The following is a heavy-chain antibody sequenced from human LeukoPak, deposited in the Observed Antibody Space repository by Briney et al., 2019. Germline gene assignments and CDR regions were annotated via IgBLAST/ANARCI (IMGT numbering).Heavy chain of an antibody. J-gene: IGHJ4*02. CDR2: FDPEDGET. CDR3: ATGYDGSGYLPLGY. Sequence: ASVKVSCKVSGYTLTELSMHWVRQAPGKGLEWMGGFDPEDGETIYAQKFQGRVTMTEDTSTDTAYMELSSLRSEDTAVYYCATGYDGSGYLPLGYWGQGTLVTVSS. CDR1: GYTLTELS. D-gene: IGHD3-22*01. V-gene: IGHV1-24*01.